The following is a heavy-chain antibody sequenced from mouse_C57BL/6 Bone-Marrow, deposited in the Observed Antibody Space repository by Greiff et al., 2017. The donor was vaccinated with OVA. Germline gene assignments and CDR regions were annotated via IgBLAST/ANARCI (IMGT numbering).Heavy chain of an antibody. D-gene: IGHD2-5*01. CDR1: GFNFKDDY. V-gene: IGHV14-4*01. Sequence: EVQLKESGAELVRPGASVKLSCTASGFNFKDDYMHWVKQRPEQGLEWIGWIDPENGDTESASKFQGKATIPADTSSNTAYLQLSSLTSEDTAVYYCTPYYSNSAWFAYWGQGTLVTVSA. J-gene: IGHJ3*01. CDR2: IDPENGDT. CDR3: TPYYSNSAWFAY.